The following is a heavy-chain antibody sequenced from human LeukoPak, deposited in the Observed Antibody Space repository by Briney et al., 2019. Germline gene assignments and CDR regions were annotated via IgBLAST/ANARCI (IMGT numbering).Heavy chain of an antibody. CDR1: GGSISSYY. CDR3: ARGQDIAVAGTGAWFDP. V-gene: IGHV4-59*12. CDR2: IYYSGST. J-gene: IGHJ5*02. D-gene: IGHD6-19*01. Sequence: KPSETLSLTCTVSGGSISSYYWSWIRQTPGKGLEWIGYIYYSGSTNFNPSLKSRVTISVDTSKNQFSLKLSSVTAADTAVYYCARGQDIAVAGTGAWFDPWGQGTLVTVSS.